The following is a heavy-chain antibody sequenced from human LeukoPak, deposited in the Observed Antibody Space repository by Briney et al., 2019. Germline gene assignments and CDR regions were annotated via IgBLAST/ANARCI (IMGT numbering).Heavy chain of an antibody. V-gene: IGHV4-39*01. CDR3: SRTTGDSAIIAAH. D-gene: IGHD3-16*01. CDR2: TSYSGST. CDR1: GGSISGSCCY. J-gene: IGHJ4*02. Sequence: PSETLSLTCTVSGGSISGSCCYWGWIRQTPGKDLEWIGSTSYSGSTHYNPSFKSRVTVSVDTSKNQFFLNLSSVTAADTAVYYCSRTTGDSAIIAAHWGQGTLVTVSS.